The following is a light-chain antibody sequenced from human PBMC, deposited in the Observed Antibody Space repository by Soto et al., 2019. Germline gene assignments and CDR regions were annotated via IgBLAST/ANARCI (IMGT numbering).Light chain of an antibody. CDR2: EVS. Sequence: ALTQPASVSGSPGQSITISCTGTSSDVGGYNYVSWYQQHPGKAPKLMIYEVSNRPSGGSNRFSGSKSGNTASLTISGLQAEDEADYYCSSYTSSSTYVFGTGTKVTVL. CDR1: SSDVGGYNY. V-gene: IGLV2-14*01. J-gene: IGLJ1*01. CDR3: SSYTSSSTYV.